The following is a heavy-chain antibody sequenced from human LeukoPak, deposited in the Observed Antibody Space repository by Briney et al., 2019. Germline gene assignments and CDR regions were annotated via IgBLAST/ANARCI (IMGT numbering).Heavy chain of an antibody. CDR2: INPNSGGT. CDR3: ARAAAGTKFDY. CDR1: GYTFTGYY. Sequence: ASVKVSCKASGYTFTGYYMHWVRQAPGQGLEWRGRINPNSGGTNYAQKFQGRVSMTRDKSISTAYMELSRLRSDDTAVYYCARAAAGTKFDYWGQGTLVTVSS. J-gene: IGHJ4*02. D-gene: IGHD6-13*01. V-gene: IGHV1-2*06.